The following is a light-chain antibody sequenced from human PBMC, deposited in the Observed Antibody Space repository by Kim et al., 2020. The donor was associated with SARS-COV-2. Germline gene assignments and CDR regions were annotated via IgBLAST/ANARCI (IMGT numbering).Light chain of an antibody. CDR2: GNS. Sequence: QSVLTQPPSVSGAPGQRVTISCTGSNSNIGAGYDVHWYQQLPGTAPKLLIYGNSNRPSGVPDRFSGSKSGTSASLAITGLQAEDEADYYCHSYDSSLSAVVFGGGTQLTVL. CDR3: HSYDSSLSAVV. V-gene: IGLV1-40*01. J-gene: IGLJ2*01. CDR1: NSNIGAGYD.